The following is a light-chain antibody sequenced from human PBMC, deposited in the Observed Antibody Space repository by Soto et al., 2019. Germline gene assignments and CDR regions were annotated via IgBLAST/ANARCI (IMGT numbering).Light chain of an antibody. CDR3: KQYGSSPCT. CDR1: QSVSSSY. CDR2: GAS. V-gene: IGKV3-20*01. J-gene: IGKJ1*01. Sequence: IVLTQSPGSLSLSPGERATLSCRASQSVSSSYLAWYQQKPGQAPRLLIYGASSRATGIPDRFSGSGSGKDFTLTISRLEPEDFAVYYCKQYGSSPCTFGQGTKVDIX.